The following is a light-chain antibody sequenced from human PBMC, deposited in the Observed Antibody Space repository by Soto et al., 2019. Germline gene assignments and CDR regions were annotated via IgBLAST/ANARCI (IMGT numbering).Light chain of an antibody. CDR3: LQSNSYF. CDR2: KAS. V-gene: IGKV1-5*03. CDR1: QSISTW. J-gene: IGKJ4*01. Sequence: DIQMTQSPSTLSASVGDRVTITCRASQSISTWLAWYQQKPGKAPKLLIYKASNLESGVPSRFSGSGSGTEFTLNISSLKPDDFATYYGLQSNSYFFGGGTKVEIK.